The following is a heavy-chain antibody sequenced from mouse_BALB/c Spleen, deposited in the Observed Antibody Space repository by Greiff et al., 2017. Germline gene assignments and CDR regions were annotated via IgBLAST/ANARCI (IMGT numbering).Heavy chain of an antibody. V-gene: IGHV14-3*02. D-gene: IGHD2-4*01. CDR2: IDPANGNT. CDR1: GFNIKDTY. J-gene: IGHJ2*01. Sequence: EVKLMESGAELVKPGASVKLSCTASGFNIKDTYMHWVKQRPEQGLEWIGRIDPANGNTKYDPKFQGKATITADTSSNTAYLQLSSLTSEDTAVYYCARGSYDYDEGFDYWGQGTTLTVSS. CDR3: ARGSYDYDEGFDY.